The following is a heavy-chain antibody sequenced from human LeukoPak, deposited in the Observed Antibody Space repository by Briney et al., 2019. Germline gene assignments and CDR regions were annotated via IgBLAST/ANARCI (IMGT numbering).Heavy chain of an antibody. CDR3: ARASESGWREFDY. CDR2: ISAYNGNT. J-gene: IGHJ4*02. CDR1: AYTFTSYG. D-gene: IGHD6-19*01. V-gene: IGHV1-18*01. Sequence: GASVKVSCKASAYTFTSYGISWVRQAPGQGLEWMGWISAYNGNTNYAQKFQGRVTMTTDTSTSTTYMELRSLRSDDTAVYYCARASESGWREFDYWGQGTLVTVSS.